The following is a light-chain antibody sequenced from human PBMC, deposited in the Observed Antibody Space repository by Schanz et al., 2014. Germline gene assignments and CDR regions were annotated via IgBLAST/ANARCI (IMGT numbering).Light chain of an antibody. V-gene: IGLV2-14*03. CDR1: SSDVGGYNY. CDR2: DVS. J-gene: IGLJ3*02. Sequence: QSALTQPASVSGSPGQSITISCTGTSSDVGGYNYVSWYQQYPGKAPKLMIYDVSNRPSGVSNRFSGSKSGNTASLTISGLQAEDEADYYCSSYTGSSTQVFGGGTKLTVL. CDR3: SSYTGSSTQV.